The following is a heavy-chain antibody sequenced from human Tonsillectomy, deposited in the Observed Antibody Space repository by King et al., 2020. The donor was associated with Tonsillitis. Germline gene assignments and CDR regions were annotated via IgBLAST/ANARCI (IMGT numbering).Heavy chain of an antibody. CDR3: ARDADYDFWSGYFTNWFDP. J-gene: IGHJ5*02. CDR2: ISAYNGNT. D-gene: IGHD3-3*01. V-gene: IGHV1-18*01. Sequence: QLVQSGAEVKKPGASVKVSCKASGYTFTSYGISWVRQAPGQGLEWMGWISAYNGNTNYAQKLQGRGTMTTDTSTSTAYMELRGLRSDDTAVYYCARDADYDFWSGYFTNWFDPWGQGTLVTVSS. CDR1: GYTFTSYG.